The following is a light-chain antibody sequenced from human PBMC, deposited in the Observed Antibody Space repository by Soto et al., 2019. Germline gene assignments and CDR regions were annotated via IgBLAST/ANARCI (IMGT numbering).Light chain of an antibody. Sequence: EIVLTQSPGTLSLSPGERATLSCRASQSVSSSCLAWYQQKPGQAPRLLIYGASSRATGIPDRFSGSGSGTDFTLTISRLEPEDFAVYYCQQYGGSTPLAFGGGTKVDIK. J-gene: IGKJ4*01. CDR3: QQYGGSTPLA. CDR2: GAS. V-gene: IGKV3-20*01. CDR1: QSVSSSC.